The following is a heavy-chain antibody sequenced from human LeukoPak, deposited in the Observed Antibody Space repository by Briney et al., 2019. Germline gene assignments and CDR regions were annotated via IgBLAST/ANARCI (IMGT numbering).Heavy chain of an antibody. CDR1: GGTFSSYA. CDR3: AGVRHDYGDYGAFDI. J-gene: IGHJ3*02. V-gene: IGHV1-69*05. Sequence: GASVKVSCKASGGTFSSYAISWVRQAPGQGLEWMGGIIPIFGTAKYAQKLQGRVTITTDESTSTAYMELSSLRSEDTAVYYCAGVRHDYGDYGAFDIWGQGTMVTVSS. CDR2: IIPIFGTA. D-gene: IGHD4-17*01.